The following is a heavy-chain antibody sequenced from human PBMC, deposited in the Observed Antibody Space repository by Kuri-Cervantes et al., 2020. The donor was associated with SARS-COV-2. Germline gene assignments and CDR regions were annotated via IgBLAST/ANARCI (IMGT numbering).Heavy chain of an antibody. J-gene: IGHJ6*03. D-gene: IGHD4-23*01. CDR3: ARGGNPAWNMDV. CDR1: GFTFSDYY. CDR2: ISSSGTTT. Sequence: GESLKISCAASGFTFSDYYMHWIRQAPGKGLEWVSYISSSGTTTYYADSVKGRFTISRDNAKKSLYVQMNSLRAGDTAVYYCARGGNPAWNMDVWGKGTTVTVSS. V-gene: IGHV3-11*04.